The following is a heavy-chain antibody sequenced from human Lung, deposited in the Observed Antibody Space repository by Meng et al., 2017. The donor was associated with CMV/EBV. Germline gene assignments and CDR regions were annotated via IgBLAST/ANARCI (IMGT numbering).Heavy chain of an antibody. J-gene: IGHJ4*02. CDR3: GRDYVNSIDH. D-gene: IGHD2/OR15-2a*01. CDR2: IGHDGNNE. Sequence: VEVVGVGGGCVQPGGSLRFSCATSGFTFGNYAMHWVRQAPGKGLEWLAFIGHDGNNEQYADSMKGRFTISRDNFNTVYLQMRSLRDEDTALYYCGRDYVNSIDHWGQGTLVTVSS. CDR1: GFTFGNYA. V-gene: IGHV3-30*02.